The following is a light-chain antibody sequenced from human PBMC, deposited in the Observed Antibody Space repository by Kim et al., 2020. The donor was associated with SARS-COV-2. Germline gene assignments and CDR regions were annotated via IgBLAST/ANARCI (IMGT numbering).Light chain of an antibody. V-gene: IGKV3-20*01. CDR3: QQYGDSAT. CDR1: QRISSNY. J-gene: IGKJ2*01. CDR2: DAS. Sequence: LSPRERATLSCRASQRISSNYLAWYQQKPGQSPRLFVYDASTKATGIPDRFSGSGSGTDFTLTISRLEPEDFAVYYCQQYGDSATFGQGTKLEI.